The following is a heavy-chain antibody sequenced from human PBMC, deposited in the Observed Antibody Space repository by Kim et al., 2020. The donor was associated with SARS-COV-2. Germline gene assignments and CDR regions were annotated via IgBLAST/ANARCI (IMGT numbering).Heavy chain of an antibody. D-gene: IGHD3-10*01. Sequence: KGRFTISRDNAKNSLYLQMNSLRAEDTAVYYCARFGVVRGVMAYYYGMDVWGQGTTVTVSS. CDR3: ARFGVVRGVMAYYYGMDV. V-gene: IGHV3-11*04. J-gene: IGHJ6*02.